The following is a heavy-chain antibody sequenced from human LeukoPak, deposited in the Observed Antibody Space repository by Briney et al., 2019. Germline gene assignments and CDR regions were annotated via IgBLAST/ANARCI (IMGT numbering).Heavy chain of an antibody. D-gene: IGHD6-19*01. Sequence: GVSLRLSCVVSGFNFGDYAMSWVRQAPGKGLEWVSTIGTTSKFSYYADSVKGRFAISVDNFKNTLYLQIHSLRAEDTAVYYCAGSYTRGWHAWGHWGQGTLVTVYS. CDR2: IGTTSKFS. J-gene: IGHJ4*02. CDR3: AGSYTRGWHAWGH. CDR1: GFNFGDYA. V-gene: IGHV3-23*01.